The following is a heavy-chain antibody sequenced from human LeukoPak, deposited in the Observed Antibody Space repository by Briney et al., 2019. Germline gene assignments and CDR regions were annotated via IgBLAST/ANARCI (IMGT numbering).Heavy chain of an antibody. Sequence: ASVKVSCNASGYTFTGYYMHWVRQAPGQGLEWMGWINPNSGGTNYAQKFQGRVTMTRDTSISTAYMELSRLRSDDTAVYYCARDRIRITMVRGTNWFDPWGQGTLVTVSS. CDR1: GYTFTGYY. J-gene: IGHJ5*02. CDR3: ARDRIRITMVRGTNWFDP. D-gene: IGHD3-10*01. CDR2: INPNSGGT. V-gene: IGHV1-2*02.